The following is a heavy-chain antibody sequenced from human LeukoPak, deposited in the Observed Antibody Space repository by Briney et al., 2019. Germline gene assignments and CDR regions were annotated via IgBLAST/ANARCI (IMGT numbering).Heavy chain of an antibody. Sequence: SVKVSCKASGGTFSSYAISWVRQAPGQGLEWMGGIIPIFGTANYAQKFQGRVTITADESTSTAYMELSSLRSEDTAVYYCAETRGRPLYYYGMDVWGKGTTVTVSS. CDR2: IIPIFGTA. J-gene: IGHJ6*04. D-gene: IGHD1-1*01. CDR1: GGTFSSYA. V-gene: IGHV1-69*13. CDR3: AETRGRPLYYYGMDV.